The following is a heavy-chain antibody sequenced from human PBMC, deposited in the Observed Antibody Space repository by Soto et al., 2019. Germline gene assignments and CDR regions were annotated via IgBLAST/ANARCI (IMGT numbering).Heavy chain of an antibody. J-gene: IGHJ4*02. CDR2: ISYDGSNK. V-gene: IGHV3-30*18. Sequence: PGGSLRLSCVASGFTFSNYGMHWVRQAPGKGLEWVAVISYDGSNKYYADSVKGRFTISRDNSKNTLYLQMNSLRAEDTAVYYCAEDVRPRYYYDTTGYYRDYWGQGTLVTVSS. D-gene: IGHD3-22*01. CDR1: GFTFSNYG. CDR3: AEDVRPRYYYDTTGYYRDY.